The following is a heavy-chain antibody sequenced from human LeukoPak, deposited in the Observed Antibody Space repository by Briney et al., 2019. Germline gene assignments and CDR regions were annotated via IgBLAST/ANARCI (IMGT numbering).Heavy chain of an antibody. J-gene: IGHJ4*02. V-gene: IGHV4-59*01. Sequence: SETLSLTCTVSGGSISGYYWSWIRQPPGTGLEWIGYIYYSGSTNYNPSLKSRVTISVDMSKNQFSLKLSSVTAADTAVYYCARVERITFGGVIVYYFDNWGQGTLVTVSS. D-gene: IGHD3-16*02. CDR2: IYYSGST. CDR3: ARVERITFGGVIVYYFDN. CDR1: GGSISGYY.